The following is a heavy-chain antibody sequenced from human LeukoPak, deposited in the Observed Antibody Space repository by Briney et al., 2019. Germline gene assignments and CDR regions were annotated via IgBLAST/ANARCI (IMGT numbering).Heavy chain of an antibody. V-gene: IGHV3-48*03. D-gene: IGHD2/OR15-2a*01. CDR2: ISNTDSTI. CDR3: ARDGGLSNNVCFLDY. Sequence: PVRSLRLSCAGSGLIFSRYEMNWVRQAAGPGLEWVSYISNTDSTIYYADSVKGRFTISRDNAKNSLYLQMDSLRVEDTAVYYCARDGGLSNNVCFLDYWGQGTLVTVSS. J-gene: IGHJ4*02. CDR1: GLIFSRYE.